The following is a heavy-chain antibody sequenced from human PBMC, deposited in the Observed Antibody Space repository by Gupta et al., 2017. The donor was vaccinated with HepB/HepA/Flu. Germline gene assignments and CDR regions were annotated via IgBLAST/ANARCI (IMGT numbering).Heavy chain of an antibody. CDR2: IYWDDDK. CDR1: GFSPSTTGVG. D-gene: IGHD3-22*01. CDR3: AHGYFDSSGAQIDY. J-gene: IGHJ4*02. Sequence: QITLMESGPTLVKPTQTLTLTCTFSGFSPSTTGVGVGWIRQPPGKALEWLALIYWDDDKRYSPSLKSRLTITKDTPKNQVVLTMTNMDPVDTATYYCAHGYFDSSGAQIDYWGQGTLVTVSS. V-gene: IGHV2-5*02.